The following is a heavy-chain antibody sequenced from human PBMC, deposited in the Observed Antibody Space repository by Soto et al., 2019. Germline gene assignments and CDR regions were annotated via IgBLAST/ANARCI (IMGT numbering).Heavy chain of an antibody. CDR2: IYYSGTT. D-gene: IGHD1-26*01. J-gene: IGHJ4*02. V-gene: IGHV4-59*11. CDR3: ARAKWYCEY. CDR1: GGSINNHY. Sequence: QVQLQESGPGLVKPSETLSLTCTVSGGSINNHYWSWIRQPPGKGLEWIGYIYYSGTTNYNPSLTGRVTISVDTSKNQFSLNLTSLTAADTATYYCARAKWYCEYWGQGTLVTVSS.